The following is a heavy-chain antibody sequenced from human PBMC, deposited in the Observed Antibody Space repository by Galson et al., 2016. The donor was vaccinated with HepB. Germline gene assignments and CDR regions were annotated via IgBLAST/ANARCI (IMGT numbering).Heavy chain of an antibody. CDR1: GFNFRTYG. CDR2: VWYDGSEK. CDR3: ARELTVYDGSGPDWFDP. Sequence: SLRLSCAASGFNFRTYGMHWVRQAPGKGLEWVAIVWYDGSEKYYADSVKGRFTISRDNSKNTLYLQMNSLSAEDTAVYYFARELTVYDGSGPDWFDPWGQRTLVTVSS. J-gene: IGHJ5*02. D-gene: IGHD3-10*01. V-gene: IGHV3-33*01.